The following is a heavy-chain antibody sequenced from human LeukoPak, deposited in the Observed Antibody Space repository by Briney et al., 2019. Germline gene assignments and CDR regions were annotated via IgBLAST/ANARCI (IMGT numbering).Heavy chain of an antibody. CDR1: GFTVSSNY. D-gene: IGHD3-22*01. CDR2: IYSGGIT. Sequence: GGSLRLSCAASGFTVSSNYMSWVRQAPGKGLEWVSVIYSGGITSYAGSAKGRFTISRDNSKNTLYLQMNSLRAEDTAVYYCAKENAMIVVLITFDSWGQGTLVTVSS. J-gene: IGHJ4*02. CDR3: AKENAMIVVLITFDS. V-gene: IGHV3-53*01.